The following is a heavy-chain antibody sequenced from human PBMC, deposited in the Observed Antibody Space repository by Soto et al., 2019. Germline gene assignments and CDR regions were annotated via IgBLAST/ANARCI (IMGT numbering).Heavy chain of an antibody. D-gene: IGHD6-6*01. V-gene: IGHV3-74*01. CDR3: ARAYGIAALEAGSYYYYYGMDV. CDR1: GFTFSSYW. Sequence: GGSLRLSCAASGFTFSSYWMHWVRQAPGKGLVWVSRINSDGSSTSYADSVKGRFTISRDNAKNTLYLQMNSLRAEDTAVYYCARAYGIAALEAGSYYYYYGMDVWGQGTTVTVSS. J-gene: IGHJ6*02. CDR2: INSDGSST.